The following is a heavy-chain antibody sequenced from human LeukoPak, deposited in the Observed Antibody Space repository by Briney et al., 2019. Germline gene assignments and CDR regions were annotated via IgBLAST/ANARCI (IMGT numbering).Heavy chain of an antibody. J-gene: IGHJ5*02. CDR2: ISGSGGST. Sequence: PGGSLRLSCATSGFTFSSYSMNWVRQAPGKGLEWVSAISGSGGSTYYADSVKGRFTISRDNSKNTLYLQMNSLRAEDTAVYYCAKDRSEAIFGAWNWFDPWGQGTLVTVSS. CDR1: GFTFSSYS. D-gene: IGHD3-3*01. CDR3: AKDRSEAIFGAWNWFDP. V-gene: IGHV3-23*01.